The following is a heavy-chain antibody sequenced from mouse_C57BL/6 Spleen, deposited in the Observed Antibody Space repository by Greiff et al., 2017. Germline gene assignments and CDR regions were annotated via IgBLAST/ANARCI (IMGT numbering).Heavy chain of an antibody. D-gene: IGHD1-1*01. Sequence: QVQLQQSGPELVKPGASVKISCKASGYAFSSSWMNWVKQRPGKGLEWIGRIYPGDGDTNYNGKFKGKATLTADKSSSTAYMQLSSLPSEDSAVYFCARRYGTIMDYWGQGTSVTVSS. J-gene: IGHJ4*01. CDR1: GYAFSSSW. CDR3: ARRYGTIMDY. CDR2: IYPGDGDT. V-gene: IGHV1-82*01.